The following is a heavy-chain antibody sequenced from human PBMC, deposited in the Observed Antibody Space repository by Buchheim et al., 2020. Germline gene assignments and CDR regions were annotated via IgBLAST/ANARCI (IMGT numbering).Heavy chain of an antibody. CDR2: ISGSGGST. D-gene: IGHD4-17*01. J-gene: IGHJ6*02. CDR1: GFTFSSYA. Sequence: EVQLLESGGGLVQPGGSLRLSCAASGFTFSSYAMSWVRQAPGKGLEWVSAISGSGGSTYYADSVKGRFTISRDNSKNTLYLQMNSLRAEDTAVYYCARFYGDYVYYYYYGMDVWGQGTT. V-gene: IGHV3-23*01. CDR3: ARFYGDYVYYYYYGMDV.